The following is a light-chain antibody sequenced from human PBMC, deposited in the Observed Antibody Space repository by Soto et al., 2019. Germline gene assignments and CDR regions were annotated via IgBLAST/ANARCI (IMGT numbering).Light chain of an antibody. V-gene: IGLV2-14*01. CDR2: DVS. CDR3: SSYTSSSTLV. J-gene: IGLJ2*01. CDR1: SSDVGGYNY. Sequence: QSVLTQPASVSGSPGQSITISCTGTSSDVGGYNYVSWYQQHPGKAPKLMIYDVSNRPSGVCNRFSGSKSGNTASLTISGLQAEDEADYSCSSYTSSSTLVFGGGTNLTVL.